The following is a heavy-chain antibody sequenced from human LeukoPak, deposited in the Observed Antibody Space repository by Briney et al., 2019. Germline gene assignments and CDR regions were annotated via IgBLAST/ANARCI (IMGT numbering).Heavy chain of an antibody. CDR2: ISAYNGYT. V-gene: IGHV1-18*04. CDR1: GYTFTGYY. D-gene: IGHD2-15*01. J-gene: IGHJ6*03. Sequence: ASVKVSCKASGYTFTGYYMHWVRQAPGQGLEWMGWISAYNGYTNYAQKLQGRVTMTTDTSTSTAYMELRSLRSDDTAVYYCARGGTGYYYYMDVWGKGTTVTISS. CDR3: ARGGTGYYYYMDV.